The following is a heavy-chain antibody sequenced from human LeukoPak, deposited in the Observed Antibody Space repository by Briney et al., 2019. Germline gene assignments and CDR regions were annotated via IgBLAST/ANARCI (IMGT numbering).Heavy chain of an antibody. Sequence: SETLSLTCTVSGGSISSGSYYWSWIRQPAGKGLEWIGYIYYSGSTNYNPSLKSRVTISVDTSKNQFSLKLSSVTAADTAVYYCARVDYDFWSGHNTYYFDYWGQGTLVTVSS. V-gene: IGHV4-61*10. CDR3: ARVDYDFWSGHNTYYFDY. J-gene: IGHJ4*02. D-gene: IGHD3-3*01. CDR1: GGSISSGSYY. CDR2: IYYSGST.